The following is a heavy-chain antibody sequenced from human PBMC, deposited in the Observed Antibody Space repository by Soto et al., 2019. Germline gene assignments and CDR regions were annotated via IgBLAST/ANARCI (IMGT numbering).Heavy chain of an antibody. CDR3: ARVPTGEWVLRPAIEDYYYYYGMDV. CDR2: IIPIFGTA. Sequence: SVKVSCKASGGTFSSYAISWVRQAPGQGLEWMGGIIPIFGTANYAQKFQGRVTITADESTSTAYMELSSLRSEDTAVYYCARVPTGEWVLRPAIEDYYYYYGMDVWGQGTTVTVSS. CDR1: GGTFSSYA. J-gene: IGHJ6*02. D-gene: IGHD1-26*01. V-gene: IGHV1-69*13.